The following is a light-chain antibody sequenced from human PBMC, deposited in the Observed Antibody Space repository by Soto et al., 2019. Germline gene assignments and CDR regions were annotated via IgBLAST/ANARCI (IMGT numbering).Light chain of an antibody. Sequence: QSALTQPASVSGSPGQSITISCSGTSSAIGGNKFVSWYQHHPGKAPKLIIYDVSRRPSGVSNRFSGSKSGNTASLTISGLQVEDEADYYCGSYTSSTTPYVFGTGTKLTVL. CDR2: DVS. J-gene: IGLJ1*01. V-gene: IGLV2-14*03. CDR1: SSAIGGNKF. CDR3: GSYTSSTTPYV.